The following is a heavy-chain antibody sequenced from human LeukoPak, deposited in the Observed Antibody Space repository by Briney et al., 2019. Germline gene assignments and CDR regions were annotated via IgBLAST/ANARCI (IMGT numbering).Heavy chain of an antibody. J-gene: IGHJ6*02. D-gene: IGHD2-2*01. CDR3: ARGNCSSTSCYVGYYYYGMDV. CDR1: GGTFSSYA. CDR2: IIPILGIA. Sequence: ASVKVSCKASGGTFSSYAISWVRQAPGQGLEWTGRIIPILGIANYAQKFQGRVTITADKFTSTAYMELSSLRSEDTAVYYCARGNCSSTSCYVGYYYYGMDVWGQGTTVTVSS. V-gene: IGHV1-69*04.